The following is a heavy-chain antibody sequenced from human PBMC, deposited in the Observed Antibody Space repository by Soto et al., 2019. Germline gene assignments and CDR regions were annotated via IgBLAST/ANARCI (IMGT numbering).Heavy chain of an antibody. J-gene: IGHJ4*02. CDR3: AREGGATRHFDY. Sequence: SETLSLTCAVYGGSFSGYYWSWIRQPPGKGLEWIGEINHSGSTNYNPSLKSRVTISVDTSKNQFSLKLSSVTAADTAVYYCAREGGATRHFDYWGQGTLVTVSS. CDR2: INHSGST. D-gene: IGHD1-26*01. V-gene: IGHV4-34*01. CDR1: GGSFSGYY.